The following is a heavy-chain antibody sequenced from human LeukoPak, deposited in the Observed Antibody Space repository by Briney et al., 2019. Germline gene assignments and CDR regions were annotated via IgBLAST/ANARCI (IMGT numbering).Heavy chain of an antibody. D-gene: IGHD4-17*01. V-gene: IGHV1-18*01. CDR3: ARDWDTTVTYNWFDP. J-gene: IGHJ5*02. CDR2: ISAYNGNT. CDR1: GYTFTSYG. Sequence: ASVKVSCKASGYTFTSYGISWVRRAPGQALEWMGWISAYNGNTNYAQKLQGRVTMTTDTSTSTAYMELRSLRSDDTAVYYCARDWDTTVTYNWFDPWGQGTLVTVSS.